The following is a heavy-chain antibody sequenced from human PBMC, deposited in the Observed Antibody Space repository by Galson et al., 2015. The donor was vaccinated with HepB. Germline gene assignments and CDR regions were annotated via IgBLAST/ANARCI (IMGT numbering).Heavy chain of an antibody. CDR1: GFIFSSYA. D-gene: IGHD2-15*01. Sequence: SLRLSCAASGFIFSSYAMSWVRQAPGKGLEWVSAITGSGTSTYYADSVKGRFTISRDNSKNTLYLQMSSLRAEDTAVYYCAKYWEDIAFQLWGQGTLVTVSS. J-gene: IGHJ1*01. CDR3: AKYWEDIAFQL. CDR2: ITGSGTST. V-gene: IGHV3-23*01.